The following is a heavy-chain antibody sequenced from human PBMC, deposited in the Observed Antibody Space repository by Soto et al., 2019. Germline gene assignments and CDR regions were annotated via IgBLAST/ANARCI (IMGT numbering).Heavy chain of an antibody. D-gene: IGHD2-2*01. CDR2: ISAYNGNT. V-gene: IGHV1-18*01. Sequence: ASVTVSCKASGYTFTSYGIIWVRQAPGQGLEWMGWISAYNGNTNYAQKLQGRVTMTTDTSTSTAYMELRSLRSDDTAVYYCARDDIVVVPAAIHYYYMDVWGKGTTVTVSS. J-gene: IGHJ6*03. CDR3: ARDDIVVVPAAIHYYYMDV. CDR1: GYTFTSYG.